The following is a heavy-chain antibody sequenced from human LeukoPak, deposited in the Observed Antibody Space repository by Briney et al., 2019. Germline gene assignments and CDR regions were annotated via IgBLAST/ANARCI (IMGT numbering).Heavy chain of an antibody. Sequence: GGSLRLSCAASGFTFSSFATTWVRQAPGKGLEWVSSITGSHGRTYTTDSVKGRFTISRDNSQNTLYLQMNSLRAEDTAVYYCTKDPNGDYIGAFDPWGQGTLVTVSS. CDR1: GFTFSSFA. V-gene: IGHV3-23*01. CDR2: ITGSHGRT. J-gene: IGHJ5*02. D-gene: IGHD4-17*01. CDR3: TKDPNGDYIGAFDP.